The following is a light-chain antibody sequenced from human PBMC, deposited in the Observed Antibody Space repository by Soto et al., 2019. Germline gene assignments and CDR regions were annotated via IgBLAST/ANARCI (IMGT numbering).Light chain of an antibody. V-gene: IGKV1-27*01. CDR1: QDIGYF. CDR2: SAS. Sequence: DIQMTQSPSSLSASVGDRVTITCRASQDIGYFSTWNQQRPGNVPKLIIYSASSLFSGAPSRLSGSGSGIDFTLTIFNLQPGDVASYYCQAYDSAPFTFGPGTRVEIK. J-gene: IGKJ3*01. CDR3: QAYDSAPFT.